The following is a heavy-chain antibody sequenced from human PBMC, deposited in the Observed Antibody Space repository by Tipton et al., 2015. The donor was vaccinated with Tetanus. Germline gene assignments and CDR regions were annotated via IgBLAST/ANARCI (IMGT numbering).Heavy chain of an antibody. CDR3: ARGRGLGAYSYGFEY. CDR2: VFRSGSA. V-gene: IGHV4-30-2*01. Sequence: TLSLTCTVSGDSVSGYSWSWIRQPPGKGLEWIGYVFRSGSADYNPSLKSRVNISLDRSENQISLMLTSVTAADTAVYYCARGRGLGAYSYGFEYWGPGALVTVSS. D-gene: IGHD5-18*01. J-gene: IGHJ4*02. CDR1: GDSVSGYS.